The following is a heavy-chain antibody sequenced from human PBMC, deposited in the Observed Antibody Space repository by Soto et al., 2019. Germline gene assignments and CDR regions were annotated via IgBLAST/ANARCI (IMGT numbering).Heavy chain of an antibody. D-gene: IGHD2-15*01. CDR3: AKHEDIVVVVAATQAEYFQH. CDR1: GFTFSSYA. V-gene: IGHV3-23*01. J-gene: IGHJ1*01. Sequence: PGGSLRLSCAASGFTFSSYAMSWVRQAPGKGLEWVSAISGSGGSTYYADSVKGRFTISRDNSKNTLYLQMNSLRAEDTAVYYCAKHEDIVVVVAATQAEYFQHWGQGTLVTVSS. CDR2: ISGSGGST.